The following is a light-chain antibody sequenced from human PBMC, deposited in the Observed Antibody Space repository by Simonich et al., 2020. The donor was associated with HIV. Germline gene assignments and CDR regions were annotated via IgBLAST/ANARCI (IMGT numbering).Light chain of an antibody. Sequence: EIVLTQSPGTLSLSPGERATLSCRASQSVIVSYLDWYQHKPGQAPRLLIYGASSRATGISDRFSGRGSGTDFTLTISSLQPEDFATYYCQQSYSTPYTFGQGTKLEIK. J-gene: IGKJ2*01. CDR2: GAS. CDR1: QSVIVSY. CDR3: QQSYSTPYT. V-gene: IGKV3-20*01.